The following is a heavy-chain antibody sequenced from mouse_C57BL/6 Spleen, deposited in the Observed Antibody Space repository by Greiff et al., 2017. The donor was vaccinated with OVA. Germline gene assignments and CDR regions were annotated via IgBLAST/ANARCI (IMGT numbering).Heavy chain of an antibody. Sequence: QVQLQQSGPGLVQPSQSLSITCTVSGFSLTSYGVHWVRQSPGKGLEWLGVIWRGGSTDYNAAFMSRLSITKDNSKSQVFFKMNSLQADDTAIYYCAILYDYDRGYYFDYWGQGTTLTVSS. D-gene: IGHD2-4*01. CDR1: GFSLTSYG. J-gene: IGHJ2*01. CDR3: AILYDYDRGYYFDY. CDR2: IWRGGST. V-gene: IGHV2-5*01.